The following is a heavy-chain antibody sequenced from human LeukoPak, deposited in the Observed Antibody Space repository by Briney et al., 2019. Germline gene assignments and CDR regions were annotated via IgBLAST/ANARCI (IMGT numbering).Heavy chain of an antibody. CDR2: VNSDGSDT. CDR3: VRDGDGDVEFDY. D-gene: IGHD7-27*01. Sequence: PGGSLRLSCAASGFTFINHWMHWVRQAPGKGLVWVSHVNSDGSDTTYADSVKGRFSISRDNAKNTPYLQMDSLRAEDTAIYYCVRDGDGDVEFDYWGQGALVTVSS. CDR1: GFTFINHW. J-gene: IGHJ4*02. V-gene: IGHV3-74*01.